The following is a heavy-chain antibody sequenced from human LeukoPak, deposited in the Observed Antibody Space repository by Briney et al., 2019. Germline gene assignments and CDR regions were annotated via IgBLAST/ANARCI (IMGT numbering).Heavy chain of an antibody. CDR1: GGSLSSSSYY. Sequence: SETLSLTCTVSGGSLSSSSYYWGWIRQPPGKGLEWIGSIYYSGSTYYNPSLKSRVTISVDTSKNQFSLKLSSVTAADTAVYYCARVSAREVMVDYWGQGTLVTVSS. CDR2: IYYSGST. D-gene: IGHD2-21*01. J-gene: IGHJ4*02. CDR3: ARVSAREVMVDY. V-gene: IGHV4-39*07.